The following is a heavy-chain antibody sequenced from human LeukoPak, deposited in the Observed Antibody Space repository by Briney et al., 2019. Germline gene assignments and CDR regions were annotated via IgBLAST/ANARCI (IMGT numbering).Heavy chain of an antibody. CDR2: INHSGST. J-gene: IGHJ4*02. CDR1: GGSFSGYY. V-gene: IGHV4-34*01. Sequence: SETLSLTCAVYGGSFSGYYWSWIRQPPGKGLEWIGEINHSGSTNYNPSLKSRVTISVDTSKNQFSLKLSSVTAADTAVYYCARDPRYCSGGSCPIFDYWGQGTLVTVSS. CDR3: ARDPRYCSGGSCPIFDY. D-gene: IGHD2-15*01.